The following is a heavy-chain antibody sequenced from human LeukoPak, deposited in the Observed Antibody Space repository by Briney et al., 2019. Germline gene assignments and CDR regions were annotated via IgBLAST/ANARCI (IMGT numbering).Heavy chain of an antibody. Sequence: PSETLSLTCTVSGGSITSTSYYWGWIRQPPGKGLEWIGSIYYSGSTYYNPSLKSRVTISVDTSKNQFSLKLSSVTAADTAVYYCAGEGGRTTQNYYYYGMDVWGQGTTVTVSS. V-gene: IGHV4-39*07. CDR3: AGEGGRTTQNYYYYGMDV. J-gene: IGHJ6*02. CDR1: GGSITSTSYY. D-gene: IGHD2-15*01. CDR2: IYYSGST.